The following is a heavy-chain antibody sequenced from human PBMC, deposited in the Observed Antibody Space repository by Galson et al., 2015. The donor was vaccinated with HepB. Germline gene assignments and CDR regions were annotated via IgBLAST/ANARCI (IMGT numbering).Heavy chain of an antibody. V-gene: IGHV3-53*01. CDR2: IYSGGTT. CDR1: GFTVSSNY. Sequence: SLRLSCAASGFTVSSNYMSWVRQAPGKGLEWVSFIYSGGTTYYADSVKGRFTISRGNSKNTLYLQMTSLRAEDTAVYYCARFNGGKAGVDYWGQGTLVTVSS. J-gene: IGHJ4*02. D-gene: IGHD2-15*01. CDR3: ARFNGGKAGVDY.